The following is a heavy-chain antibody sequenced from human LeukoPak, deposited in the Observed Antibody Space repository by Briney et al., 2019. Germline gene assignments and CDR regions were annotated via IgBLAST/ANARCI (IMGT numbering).Heavy chain of an antibody. Sequence: PGRSLRLSCAASGFTFSSYGMHWVRQAPGKGLECVANIKADGSEKHYVDSVKDRFTISRDNAKNSLYLQMNSLRAEDTAVYYCMRDYAGYWGQGTLVTVSS. CDR1: GFTFSSYG. D-gene: IGHD2-2*01. V-gene: IGHV3-7*04. CDR2: IKADGSEK. CDR3: MRDYAGY. J-gene: IGHJ4*02.